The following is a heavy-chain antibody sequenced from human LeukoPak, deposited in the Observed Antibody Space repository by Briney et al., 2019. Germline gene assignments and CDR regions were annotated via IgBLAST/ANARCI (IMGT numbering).Heavy chain of an antibody. CDR2: INPNSGGT. J-gene: IGHJ4*02. V-gene: IGHV1-2*02. D-gene: IGHD2-15*01. CDR3: ARGGYCSGGSCFQSDLDY. CDR1: GYTFTGYY. Sequence: ASVTVSCKASGYTFTGYYMHWVRQAPGQGLEWMGWINPNSGGTNYAQKFQGRVTMTRDTSISTAYMELSRLRSDDTAVYYCARGGYCSGGSCFQSDLDYWGQGTLVTVSS.